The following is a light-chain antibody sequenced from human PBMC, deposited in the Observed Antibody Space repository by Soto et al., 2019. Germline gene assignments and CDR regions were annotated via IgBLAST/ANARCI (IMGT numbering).Light chain of an antibody. J-gene: IGKJ4*01. Sequence: EIVLTQSPGTLSLSPGKRATLSCRSSQSLSGSHLAWYQQKPGQAPRLLIYGASTRATGIPARFSGSGSGTEFTLTISSLQSEDFAVYYCQQYNNWPPLTFGGGTKVDIK. CDR1: QSLSGSH. CDR3: QQYNNWPPLT. V-gene: IGKV3-15*01. CDR2: GAS.